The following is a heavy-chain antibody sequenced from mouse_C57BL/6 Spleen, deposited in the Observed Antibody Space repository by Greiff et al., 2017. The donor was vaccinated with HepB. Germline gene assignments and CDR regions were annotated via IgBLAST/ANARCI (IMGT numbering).Heavy chain of an antibody. D-gene: IGHD3-1*01. CDR2: IRNKANGYTT. Sequence: EVQGVESGGGLVQPGGSLSLSCAASGFTFTDYYMSWVRQPPGKALEWLGFIRNKANGYTTEYSASVKGRFTISRDNSQSILYLQMNALRAEDRATYYCARYPSGTGYAMDYWGQGTSVTVSS. CDR1: GFTFTDYY. V-gene: IGHV7-3*01. J-gene: IGHJ4*01. CDR3: ARYPSGTGYAMDY.